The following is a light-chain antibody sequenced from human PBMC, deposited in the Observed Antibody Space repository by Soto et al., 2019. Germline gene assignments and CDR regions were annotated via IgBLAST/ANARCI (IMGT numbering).Light chain of an antibody. CDR1: SSDVGSSNY. Sequence: QSALTQPASVSGSPGQSITISCTGTSSDVGSSNYVSWYQQHPDNAPKLIISEVNNRPSGVSHRFSGSKSGNIASLTISGLQTEDEAYYYCSSYSRTISHVFFGGGTKLTVL. CDR2: EVN. V-gene: IGLV2-14*01. CDR3: SSYSRTISHVF. J-gene: IGLJ2*01.